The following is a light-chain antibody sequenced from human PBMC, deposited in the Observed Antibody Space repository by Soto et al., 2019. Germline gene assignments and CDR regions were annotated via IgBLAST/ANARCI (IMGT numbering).Light chain of an antibody. J-gene: IGKJ5*01. CDR2: GAS. Sequence: EIVMTQSPATLSVSPGERATLSCRASQSASSNLAWYQQKPGQAPRLLIYGASSRATGIPDRFSGTGSETDFTLTISRLEPEDFAVYYCQQYDNSPITFGQGTRLEIK. CDR1: QSASSN. CDR3: QQYDNSPIT. V-gene: IGKV3-20*01.